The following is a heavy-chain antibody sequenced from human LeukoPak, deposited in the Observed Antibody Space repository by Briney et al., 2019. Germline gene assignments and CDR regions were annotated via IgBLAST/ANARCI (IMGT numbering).Heavy chain of an antibody. V-gene: IGHV3-74*01. CDR2: IASDGSST. J-gene: IGHJ6*02. CDR1: GFTFSSYW. CDR3: AKGLDYYYGMDV. Sequence: GGSLRLSCAASGFTFSSYWMNWVRQAPGKGLVWVSRIASDGSSTTYADSVRGRFSISRDNAKNTLYLQMNSLRAEDTAVYYCAKGLDYYYGMDVWGQGTTVTVSS. D-gene: IGHD3-16*01.